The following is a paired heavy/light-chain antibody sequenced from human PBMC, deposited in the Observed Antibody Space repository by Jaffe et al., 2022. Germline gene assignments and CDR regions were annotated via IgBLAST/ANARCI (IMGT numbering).Heavy chain of an antibody. CDR1: GFIVSRNY. CDR3: ARGVPYSGTWDAFDL. J-gene: IGHJ3*01. Sequence: EVQLVESGGGLVQPGGSLRLSCAVSGFIVSRNYMVWVRQSPVKGLEWVSILYGGGTTHYVDSVKGRFTISRDHPKNTLYLQMNSLRPEDTALYYCARGVPYSGTWDAFDLWGQGTMVTVSS. CDR2: LYGGGTT. V-gene: IGHV3-66*02. D-gene: IGHD6-13*01.
Light chain of an antibody. J-gene: IGKJ2*01. CDR2: GAS. Sequence: EIVLTQSPGTLSLSPGERATLSCRASQSVSSTYLAWYQQRPGQAPRLLIYGASARASGIPDRFSGSGSGTDFTLTISRLEPEDFAVYYCQHYVTSPPRYPFGQGTKLEIK. V-gene: IGKV3-20*01. CDR3: QHYVTSPPRYP. CDR1: QSVSSTY.